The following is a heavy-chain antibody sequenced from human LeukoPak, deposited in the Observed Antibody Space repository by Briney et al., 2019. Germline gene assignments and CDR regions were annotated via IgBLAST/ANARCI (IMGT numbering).Heavy chain of an antibody. CDR1: GFTFSSYS. V-gene: IGHV3-72*01. CDR3: ARASTYSDFDY. J-gene: IGHJ4*02. CDR2: TRNKANSYTT. D-gene: IGHD2-15*01. Sequence: PGGSLRLSCAASGFTFSSYSMNWVRQAPGTGLEWVGRTRNKANSYTTEYAASVKGRFTISRDDSKNSLYLQMNSLKTEDTAVYYCARASTYSDFDYWGQGTLVTVSS.